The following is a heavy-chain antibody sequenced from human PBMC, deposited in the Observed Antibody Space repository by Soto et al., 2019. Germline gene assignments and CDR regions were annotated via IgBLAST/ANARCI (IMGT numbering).Heavy chain of an antibody. CDR3: ATLGGSGYYLTGWFDL. CDR1: GFTFSSYE. D-gene: IGHD1-26*01. J-gene: IGHJ5*02. CDR2: ISGSGSTI. Sequence: GGSLRLSCAASGFTFSSYEMIWVRQAPGRGLEWVSYISGSGSTIYLADSVKGRFTLSRDNAKNSLYLQMSSLRAEDTALYYCATLGGSGYYLTGWFDLWGQGTRVTVSS. V-gene: IGHV3-48*03.